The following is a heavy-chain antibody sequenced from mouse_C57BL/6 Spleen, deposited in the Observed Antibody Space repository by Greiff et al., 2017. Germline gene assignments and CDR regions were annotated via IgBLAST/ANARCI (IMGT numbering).Heavy chain of an antibody. CDR1: GFTIKNTY. D-gene: IGHD2-3*01. CDR2: IDPANGNT. J-gene: IGHJ2*01. Sequence: EVQLQESVAELVRPGASVKLSCTASGFTIKNTYMHWVKQRPEQGLEWIGRIDPANGNTKYAPKFQGKATITADTSSNTAYLQLSSLTSEDTAIYYCGDGGSDYWGQGTTLTVSS. V-gene: IGHV14-3*01. CDR3: GDGGSDY.